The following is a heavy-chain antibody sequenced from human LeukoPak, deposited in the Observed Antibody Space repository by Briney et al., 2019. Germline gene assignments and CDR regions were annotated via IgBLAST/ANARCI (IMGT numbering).Heavy chain of an antibody. Sequence: PSETLSLTCAVYGGSFSGYYWSWIRQPPGKGLEWIGEINHSGSTNYNPSLKSRVTISVDTSKNQFSLKLSSVTAADTAVYYCARDLGVLHLYWFDPWGQGTLVTVSS. CDR3: ARDLGVLHLYWFDP. CDR1: GGSFSGYY. D-gene: IGHD2-8*02. V-gene: IGHV4-34*01. J-gene: IGHJ5*02. CDR2: INHSGST.